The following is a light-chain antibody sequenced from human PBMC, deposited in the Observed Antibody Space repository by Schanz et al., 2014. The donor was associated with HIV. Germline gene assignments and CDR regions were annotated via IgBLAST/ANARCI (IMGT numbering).Light chain of an antibody. J-gene: IGLJ1*01. CDR3: CSYADGGTYV. Sequence: QSALTQPRSVSGSPGQSVTISCTGSSSNVGVYEHVSWYQHHPGKAPKLIIYDVTKRPSGVPDRFSGSKSGNTASLAISGLQADDEADYYCCSYADGGTYVFGRGTKLTVL. CDR2: DVT. CDR1: SSNVGVYEH. V-gene: IGLV2-11*01.